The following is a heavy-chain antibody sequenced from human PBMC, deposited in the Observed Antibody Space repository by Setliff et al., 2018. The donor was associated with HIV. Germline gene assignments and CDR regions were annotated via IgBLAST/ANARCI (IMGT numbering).Heavy chain of an antibody. Sequence: GGSLRLSCTTSGFTFGDYAMSWVRQAPGKGLEWVGFIRSKAYGGTIEYAASVKGRFTISRDDSKSIAYLQMNSLKTEDTAVYYCTRGPYSYGSYVDYWGQGSLVTVSS. CDR3: TRGPYSYGSYVDY. CDR1: GFTFGDYA. V-gene: IGHV3-49*04. D-gene: IGHD5-18*01. CDR2: IRSKAYGGTI. J-gene: IGHJ4*02.